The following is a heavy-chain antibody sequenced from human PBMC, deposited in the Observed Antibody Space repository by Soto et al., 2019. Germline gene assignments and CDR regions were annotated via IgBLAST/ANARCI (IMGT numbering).Heavy chain of an antibody. CDR2: ISGSGGST. CDR1: GFTFSSYA. Sequence: SLRLSCAASGFTFSSYAMSWVRQAPGKGLEWVSAISGSGGSTYYADSVKGRFTISRDNSKNTLYLQMNSLRAEDTAVYYCAKDPLAMILPYYFDYWGQGTLVNVSS. CDR3: AKDPLAMILPYYFDY. D-gene: IGHD3-22*01. V-gene: IGHV3-23*01. J-gene: IGHJ4*02.